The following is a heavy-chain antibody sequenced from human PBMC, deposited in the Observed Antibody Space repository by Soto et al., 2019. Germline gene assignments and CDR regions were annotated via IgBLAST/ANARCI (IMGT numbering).Heavy chain of an antibody. V-gene: IGHV3-64*01. CDR3: ARRARPDFYYMDV. D-gene: IGHD6-6*01. Sequence: PGGSLRLSCAASGFTLSGYAMDWGLQAPGKGLEYVSGISSNGVGTYYAKSVQGRFTISRDNSKNTVYLQMGSLRPEDMAVYYCARRARPDFYYMDVWGKGTTVTVSS. J-gene: IGHJ6*03. CDR1: GFTLSGYA. CDR2: ISSNGVGT.